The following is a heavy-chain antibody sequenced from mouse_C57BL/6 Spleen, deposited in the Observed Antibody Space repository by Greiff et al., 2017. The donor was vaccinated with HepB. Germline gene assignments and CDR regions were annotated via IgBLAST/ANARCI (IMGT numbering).Heavy chain of an antibody. CDR2: IDPSDSYT. Sequence: QVQLQQSGAELVMPGASVKLSCKASGYTFTSYWMHWVKQRPGQGLEWIGEIDPSDSYTNYNQKFKGKSTLTVDKSSSTAYMQLSSLTSEDSAVYYCARSPTAQATLYAMDYWGQGTSVTVSS. V-gene: IGHV1-69*01. CDR3: ARSPTAQATLYAMDY. D-gene: IGHD3-2*02. J-gene: IGHJ4*01. CDR1: GYTFTSYW.